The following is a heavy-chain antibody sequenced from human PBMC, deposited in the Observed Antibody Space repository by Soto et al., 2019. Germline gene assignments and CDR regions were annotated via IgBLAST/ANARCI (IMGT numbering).Heavy chain of an antibody. Sequence: PGESLKISCKGSGYSFTSYWISGVRQMPGKGLEWMGRIDPSDSYTNYSPSFQGHVTISADKSISTAYLQWSSLKASDTAMYYCARGSIAAAGIDWFDPWGQGTLVTVSS. D-gene: IGHD6-13*01. CDR3: ARGSIAAAGIDWFDP. CDR1: GYSFTSYW. CDR2: IDPSDSYT. V-gene: IGHV5-10-1*01. J-gene: IGHJ5*02.